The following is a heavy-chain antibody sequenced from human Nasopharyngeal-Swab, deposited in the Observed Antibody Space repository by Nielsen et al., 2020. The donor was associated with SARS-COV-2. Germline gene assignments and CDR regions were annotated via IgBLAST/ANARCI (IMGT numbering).Heavy chain of an antibody. J-gene: IGHJ4*02. CDR2: ISNSASSI. V-gene: IGHV3-48*03. Sequence: WIRQPPGKGLEWVSFISNSASSIYYADSVEGRFTVSRDNAKNSLYLQMNSLRAEDTALYYCARLAARDILFDSWGQGTLVTVSS. CDR3: ARLAARDILFDS. D-gene: IGHD2-15*01.